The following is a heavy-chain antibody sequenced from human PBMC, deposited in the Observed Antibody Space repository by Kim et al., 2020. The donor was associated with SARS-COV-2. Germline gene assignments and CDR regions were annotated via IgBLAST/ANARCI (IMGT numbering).Heavy chain of an antibody. D-gene: IGHD3-10*01. CDR1: GFTVSSNY. CDR3: ARVERGSNGMDV. J-gene: IGHJ6*02. V-gene: IGHV3-53*01. Sequence: GGSLRLSCAASGFTVSSNYMSWVRQAPGKGLEWVSVIYSGGSTYYADSVKGRFTISRDNSKNTLYLQMNSLRAEDTAVYYCARVERGSNGMDVWGQGTTVTVSS. CDR2: IYSGGST.